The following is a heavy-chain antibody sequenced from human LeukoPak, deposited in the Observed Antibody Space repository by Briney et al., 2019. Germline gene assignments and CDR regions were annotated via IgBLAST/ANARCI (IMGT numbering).Heavy chain of an antibody. Sequence: SAKVSCKASGATFSSYSISWARQAPGQGLEWMGRIIPSLNVVKYAPKFQGRVIITADKSTATAYMELSSLRSEDTAVYYCARDLESSSGGGPLDSWGQGTLVTVSS. V-gene: IGHV1-69*04. CDR2: IIPSLNVV. CDR1: GATFSSYS. CDR3: ARDLESSSGGGPLDS. J-gene: IGHJ4*02. D-gene: IGHD3-22*01.